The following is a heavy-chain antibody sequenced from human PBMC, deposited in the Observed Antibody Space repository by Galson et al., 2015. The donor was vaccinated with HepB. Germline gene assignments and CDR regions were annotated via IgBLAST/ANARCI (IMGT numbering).Heavy chain of an antibody. CDR3: ARRSALLWFGESSFDY. Sequence: SLRLSCAASGFTFSSYWMSWVRQAPGKGLEWVANIKQDGSEKYYVDSVKGRFTISRDNAKNSLYLQMNSLRAEDTAVYYCARRSALLWFGESSFDYWGQGTLVTVSS. CDR1: GFTFSSYW. CDR2: IKQDGSEK. J-gene: IGHJ4*02. D-gene: IGHD3-10*01. V-gene: IGHV3-7*03.